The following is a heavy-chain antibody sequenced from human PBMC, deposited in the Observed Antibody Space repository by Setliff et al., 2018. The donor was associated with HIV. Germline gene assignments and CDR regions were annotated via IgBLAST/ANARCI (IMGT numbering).Heavy chain of an antibody. Sequence: PSETLSLTCTVSGGSISSDNYYWSWIRQHPGKGLEWIGYTYHTGKTYYNPSLQSRIIMSLDMSQNQFSLKLSSVTAADTAVYYCAKEGNSVDNWLDPWGPGTLVTVSS. CDR2: TYHTGKT. CDR1: GGSISSDNYY. D-gene: IGHD1-26*01. V-gene: IGHV4-31*03. CDR3: AKEGNSVDNWLDP. J-gene: IGHJ5*02.